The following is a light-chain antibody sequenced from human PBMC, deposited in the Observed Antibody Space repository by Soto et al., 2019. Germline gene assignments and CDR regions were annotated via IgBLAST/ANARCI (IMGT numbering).Light chain of an antibody. CDR2: SDN. J-gene: IGLJ2*01. CDR1: SSNIGTNT. Sequence: QSVLTQPPSASGTPVQRVTISCSGSSSNIGTNTVIWYQQLPGAAPKLLIYSDNQRPSGVPDRFSGSKSGTSASLAISGLQSEDEADYYCAAWDVSLVVFGGGTKLPS. CDR3: AAWDVSLVV. V-gene: IGLV1-44*01.